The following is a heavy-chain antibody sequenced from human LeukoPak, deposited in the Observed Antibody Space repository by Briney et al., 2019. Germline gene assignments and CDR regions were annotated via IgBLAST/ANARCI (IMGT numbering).Heavy chain of an antibody. D-gene: IGHD4-11*01. CDR1: GFTFSSYA. Sequence: GGSLRLSCAASGFTFSSYAMSWVRQAPGKGLEWVSAISGSGGSTYYADSVKGRFTISRDNSKNTLYLQMNSLRAEDTAVYYCAKAPLTVTNYYYYYGMDVWGQGTTVTVSS. CDR2: ISGSGGST. J-gene: IGHJ6*02. CDR3: AKAPLTVTNYYYYYGMDV. V-gene: IGHV3-23*01.